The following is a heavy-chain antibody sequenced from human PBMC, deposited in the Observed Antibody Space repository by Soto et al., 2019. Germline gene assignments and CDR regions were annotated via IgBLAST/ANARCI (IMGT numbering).Heavy chain of an antibody. CDR1: GGTFSSYA. D-gene: IGHD6-6*01. CDR2: IIPIFGTA. Sequence: QVQLVQSGAEVKKPGSSVKVSCKASGGTFSSYAISWVRQAPGQGLEWMGGIIPIFGTANYAQKFQGRVTITADESTTTAYTKLSSLRSEDTAAYYCARALHAAHYHYYGMDVWGQGTTVTVSS. V-gene: IGHV1-69*12. CDR3: ARALHAAHYHYYGMDV. J-gene: IGHJ6*02.